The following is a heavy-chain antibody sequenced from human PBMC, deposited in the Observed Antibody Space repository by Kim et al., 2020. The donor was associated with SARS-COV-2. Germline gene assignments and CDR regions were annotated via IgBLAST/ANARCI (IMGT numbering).Heavy chain of an antibody. CDR2: IWFDGTNK. V-gene: IGHV3-33*01. Sequence: GGSLRLSCAASGFTFSSYGMHWVRQVPGKGLEWVALIWFDGTNKYYGDSVKGRFTISRDNSKNTLYLQMNSLSAEDTAVYYCARDWDSSTYGWSDPWGQG. CDR3: ARDWDSSTYGWSDP. J-gene: IGHJ5*02. CDR1: GFTFSSYG. D-gene: IGHD3-22*01.